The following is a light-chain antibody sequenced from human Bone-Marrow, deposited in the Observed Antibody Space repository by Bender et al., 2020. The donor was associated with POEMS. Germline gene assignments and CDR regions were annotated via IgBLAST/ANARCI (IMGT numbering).Light chain of an antibody. CDR2: DVA. J-gene: IGLJ1*01. CDR1: NSDVGRNDF. V-gene: IGLV2-11*01. Sequence: QSALAQPRSVSGSPGQSVTISCTGTNSDVGRNDFVSWYQHHPGKAPKFIIYDVAKRPSGVPDRFSGSKSGNTATLTISGLQIEDEADYHCCSYGTSYVFGSGTTVTVL. CDR3: CSYGTSYV.